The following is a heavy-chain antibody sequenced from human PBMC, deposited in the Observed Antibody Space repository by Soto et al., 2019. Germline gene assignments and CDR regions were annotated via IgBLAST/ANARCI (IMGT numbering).Heavy chain of an antibody. D-gene: IGHD3-16*01. J-gene: IGHJ4*02. Sequence: EVQLAESGGGLVQPGGSLRLSCAASGFTFSNYWMYWVRQAPGKGLVWVSRINNDGTTTDYADSVKARFTISRDNAKNTLYLQMNSLKDEDTAVYYCARRGAGFDYWGQGTLVTVSS. CDR1: GFTFSNYW. CDR3: ARRGAGFDY. CDR2: INNDGTTT. V-gene: IGHV3-74*01.